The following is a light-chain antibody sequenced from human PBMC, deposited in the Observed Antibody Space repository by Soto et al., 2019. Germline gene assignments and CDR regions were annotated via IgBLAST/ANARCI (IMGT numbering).Light chain of an antibody. Sequence: SALTQPASGSGVAGQSITISCTGTSSDVGGYNYVPWYQQHPGKAPKLMIYEVSNRPSGVSNRFSGSKSGNTASLTISGLQAEDEADYYCSSYTSSSRYAFGTGTKVTVL. CDR2: EVS. CDR3: SSYTSSSRYA. CDR1: SSDVGGYNY. V-gene: IGLV2-14*01. J-gene: IGLJ1*01.